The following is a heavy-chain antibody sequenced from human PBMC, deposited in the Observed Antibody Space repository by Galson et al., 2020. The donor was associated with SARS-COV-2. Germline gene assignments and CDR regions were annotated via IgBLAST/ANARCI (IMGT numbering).Heavy chain of an antibody. D-gene: IGHD4-17*01. J-gene: IGHJ3*02. CDR2: LHYSGST. CDR1: AGSISSGGSY. Sequence: ESSETLSLTCTVSAGSISSGGSYLRWIRQPPGHGLEWNGNLHYSGSTYYNPSLQSPVTISVDTSKNQFSLKLSSVTAADTAVYYCARDKSTVTRWDDAFDIWGQGTMVTVSS. V-gene: IGHV4-31*01. CDR3: ARDKSTVTRWDDAFDI.